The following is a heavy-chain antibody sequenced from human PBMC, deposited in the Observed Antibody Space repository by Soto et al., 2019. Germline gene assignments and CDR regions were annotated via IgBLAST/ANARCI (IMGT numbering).Heavy chain of an antibody. Sequence: QVQLQESGPGLVKPSQTLSLTCSVSGGSISSGGYYWTWIRQHPGKGLEWIGYIHYSGSTDYNPSHRSRVTISQDTSKNQFSLKLRSVTAADTAVYYCARDYVDYYDSSGIDYWGQGTLVTVSS. J-gene: IGHJ4*02. V-gene: IGHV4-31*03. CDR3: ARDYVDYYDSSGIDY. CDR1: GGSISSGGYY. CDR2: IHYSGST. D-gene: IGHD3-22*01.